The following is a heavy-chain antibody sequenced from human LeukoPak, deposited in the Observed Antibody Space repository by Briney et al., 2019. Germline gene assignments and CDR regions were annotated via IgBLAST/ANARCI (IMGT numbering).Heavy chain of an antibody. CDR3: AKDRDYYGSGDPFDY. CDR2: ISGSGGST. D-gene: IGHD3-10*01. J-gene: IGHJ4*02. CDR1: GFTFSSYA. V-gene: IGHV3-23*01. Sequence: GSLRLSCAASGFTFSSYAMSWVRQAPGKGLEWVSAISGSGGSTYYADSVKGRFTISRDNSKNTLYLQMNSLRAEDTAVYYCAKDRDYYGSGDPFDYWGQGTLVTVSS.